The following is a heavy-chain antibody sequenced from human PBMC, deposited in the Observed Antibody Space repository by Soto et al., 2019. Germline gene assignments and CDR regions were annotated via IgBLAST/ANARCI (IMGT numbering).Heavy chain of an antibody. CDR2: IRSKANNYAT. Sequence: EVQLVESGGGLVQPGGSLKLSCAASGFTVSGSAMHWVRQASGKGLECIGRIRSKANNYATAYAASVKGRFTISRDDSQNTAFLQMTSLNTEDTAVYYCTSLRLISATCDPYWGQGTLVTVSS. CDR1: GFTVSGSA. CDR3: TSLRLISATCDPY. J-gene: IGHJ4*02. V-gene: IGHV3-73*02. D-gene: IGHD2-15*01.